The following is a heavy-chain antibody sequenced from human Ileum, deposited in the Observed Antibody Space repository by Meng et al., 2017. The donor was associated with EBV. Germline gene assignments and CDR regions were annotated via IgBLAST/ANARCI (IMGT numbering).Heavy chain of an antibody. CDR2: IYWDDDK. J-gene: IGHJ4*02. CDR3: AHSTQSSGQRLSFDY. CDR1: GFSLSTSGVG. V-gene: IGHV2-5*02. D-gene: IGHD3-22*01. Sequence: QITLKESGPTLVTPXQTLTLTCTFSGFSLSTSGVGVGWIRQSPGKALEWLALIYWDDDKRYSPSLKSRLTITKNTSKNQVVLTMTNMDPVDTATYYCAHSTQSSGQRLSFDYWGQGTLVNVSS.